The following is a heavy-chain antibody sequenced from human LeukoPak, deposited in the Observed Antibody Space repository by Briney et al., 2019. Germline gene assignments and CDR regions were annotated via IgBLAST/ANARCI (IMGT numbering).Heavy chain of an antibody. J-gene: IGHJ4*02. CDR3: TTDLNQRLKWFGNPLDH. CDR1: GFSFSYAW. CDR2: IRSETDGATT. V-gene: IGHV3-15*01. Sequence: GGSLRLSCVASGFSFSYAWMSWVRQAPGKGLQWVGHIRSETDGATTDYAAAVQGRFTISRDDSKKVLYLEMNSLKTEDTAVYYCTTDLNQRLKWFGNPLDHWGQGTPVTVSS. D-gene: IGHD3-10*01.